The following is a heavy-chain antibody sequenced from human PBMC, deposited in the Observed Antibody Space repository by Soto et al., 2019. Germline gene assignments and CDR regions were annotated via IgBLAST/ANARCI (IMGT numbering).Heavy chain of an antibody. CDR3: AKPSEPYSSSWYYYYGMDV. CDR1: GFTFSSYA. Sequence: AGGSLRLSCAASGFTFSSYAMSWVRQAPGKGLEWVSAISGIGGSTYYADSVKGRFTISRDNSKNTLYLQMNSLRAEDTAVYYCAKPSEPYSSSWYYYYGMDVWGQGTTVTVSS. V-gene: IGHV3-23*01. J-gene: IGHJ6*02. CDR2: ISGIGGST. D-gene: IGHD6-13*01.